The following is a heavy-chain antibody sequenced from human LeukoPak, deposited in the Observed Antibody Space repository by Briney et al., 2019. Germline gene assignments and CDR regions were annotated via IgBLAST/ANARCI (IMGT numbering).Heavy chain of an antibody. Sequence: PGGSLRLSCAASGFTFSNAWMSWVRQAPGKGLEWVGRIKSKTDGGTTDYAAPVKGRFTISRDDSKNTLYLQMNSLKTEDTAVYYCTTVRHCSGGSCYLGVWFDPWGQGTLVTVSS. CDR3: TTVRHCSGGSCYLGVWFDP. CDR2: IKSKTDGGTT. D-gene: IGHD2-15*01. J-gene: IGHJ5*02. CDR1: GFTFSNAW. V-gene: IGHV3-15*01.